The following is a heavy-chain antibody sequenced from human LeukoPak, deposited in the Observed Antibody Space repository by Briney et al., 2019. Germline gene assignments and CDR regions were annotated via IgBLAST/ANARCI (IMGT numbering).Heavy chain of an antibody. Sequence: ASVKVSCKASGYTFTSYYMHWVRQAPGQGLEWMGIINPSGGSTSYAQKFQGGVTMTRDTSTSTVYMELSSLRSEDTAVYYCARGGSYYYDSSGYYYLDYWGQGTLVTVSS. CDR2: INPSGGST. CDR3: ARGGSYYYDSSGYYYLDY. D-gene: IGHD3-22*01. J-gene: IGHJ4*02. V-gene: IGHV1-46*01. CDR1: GYTFTSYY.